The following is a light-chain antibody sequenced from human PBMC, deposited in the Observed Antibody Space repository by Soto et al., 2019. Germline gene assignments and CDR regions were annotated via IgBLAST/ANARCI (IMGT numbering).Light chain of an antibody. J-gene: IGLJ2*01. CDR2: GNN. CDR3: QSYDSSLSGVV. Sequence: QSVLTQPPSVSGAPGQRVTISCTGSSSNIGAGFNVHWYQQLPGTAPKLLIYGNNNRPSGVPVRFSGSKSGTSASLAITGLQAEDEADYYCQSYDSSLSGVVFGGGTKVTVL. V-gene: IGLV1-40*01. CDR1: SSNIGAGFN.